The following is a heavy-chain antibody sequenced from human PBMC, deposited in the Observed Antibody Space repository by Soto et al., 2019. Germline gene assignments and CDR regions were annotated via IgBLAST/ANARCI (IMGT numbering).Heavy chain of an antibody. V-gene: IGHV1-69*01. J-gene: IGHJ6*02. CDR1: GGTFSSYA. CDR2: IIPIFGTA. D-gene: IGHD2-2*01. CDR3: ARDQTLGVVVPAAPNIPDYYCRDV. Sequence: QVQLVQSGAEVKKPGSSVKVSCKASGGTFSSYAISWVRQAPGQGLEWMGGIIPIFGTANYAQKFQGRVTITADESTSTAYMELSSLRSEDTVVYYCARDQTLGVVVPAAPNIPDYYCRDVWGQGTTVTVSS.